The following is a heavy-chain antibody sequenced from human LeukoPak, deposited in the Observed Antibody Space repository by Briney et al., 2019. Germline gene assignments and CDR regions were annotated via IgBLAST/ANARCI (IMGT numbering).Heavy chain of an antibody. D-gene: IGHD2-2*01. Sequence: SETLSLTCTVSGGSISSYYWSWIRQPPGKGLEWIGYIYYSGSTNYNPSLKSRVTISVDTSKNQFSLKLSSVTAADTAVYYCARDHLVPAAMESWFDPWGQGTLVTVSS. CDR3: ARDHLVPAAMESWFDP. V-gene: IGHV4-59*01. CDR1: GGSISSYY. J-gene: IGHJ5*02. CDR2: IYYSGST.